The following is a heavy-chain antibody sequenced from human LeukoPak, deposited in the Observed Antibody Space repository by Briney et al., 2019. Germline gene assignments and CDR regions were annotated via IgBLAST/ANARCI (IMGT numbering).Heavy chain of an antibody. Sequence: GGSLRLSCAASGFTFSSYSMNWVRQAPGKGLEWVSSISSSSSYIYYADSVKGRFTISRDNAKNSLYLQMNSLRAEDTAVYYCARDPDTRYYDSSGYYQPPAYFQHWGQGTLVTVSS. D-gene: IGHD3-22*01. CDR1: GFTFSSYS. J-gene: IGHJ1*01. CDR3: ARDPDTRYYDSSGYYQPPAYFQH. CDR2: ISSSSSYI. V-gene: IGHV3-21*01.